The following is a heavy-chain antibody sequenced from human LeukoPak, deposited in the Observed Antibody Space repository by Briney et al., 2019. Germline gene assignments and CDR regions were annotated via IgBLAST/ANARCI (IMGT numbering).Heavy chain of an antibody. J-gene: IGHJ4*02. D-gene: IGHD5-18*01. V-gene: IGHV3-7*01. CDR1: GFTFVRHW. CDR3: AREWSDTASDY. Sequence: GGSLRLSCVASGFTFVRHWMTWVRQAPGKGLEWVANINQDGSEKYYVDSVKGRFTISRDNARNSLYLQMNSLRAEDTAVYYCAREWSDTASDYWGQGTLVTVSS. CDR2: INQDGSEK.